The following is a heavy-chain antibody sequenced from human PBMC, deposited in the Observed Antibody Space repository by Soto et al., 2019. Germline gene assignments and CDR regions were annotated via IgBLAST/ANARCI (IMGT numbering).Heavy chain of an antibody. CDR1: GYTFTSYG. Sequence: ASVKVSCKASGYTFTSYGVSWVRQAPGQGLEWMGWISAYNGKTNYAEKFQGRVTMTTDKSTSTAYMELSSLRSEDTAVYYCARAIYIVAPYGSGSTFDYWGQG. CDR2: ISAYNGKT. J-gene: IGHJ4*02. V-gene: IGHV1-18*01. CDR3: ARAIYIVAPYGSGSTFDY. D-gene: IGHD3-10*01.